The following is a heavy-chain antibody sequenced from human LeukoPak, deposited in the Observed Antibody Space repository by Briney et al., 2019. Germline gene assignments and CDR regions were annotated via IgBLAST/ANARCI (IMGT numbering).Heavy chain of an antibody. CDR1: GYSFTSYW. V-gene: IGHV5-51*01. Sequence: GESLKISCKGSGYSFTSYWVGWVRQMPGKGLGWMGIIYPGDSDTRYSPSFQGQVTISADKSIRTAYLQWSSLKASDTAMYYCARGYNDVLTGYPANFDYWGQGTLVTVSS. CDR3: ARGYNDVLTGYPANFDY. J-gene: IGHJ4*02. D-gene: IGHD3-9*01. CDR2: IYPGDSDT.